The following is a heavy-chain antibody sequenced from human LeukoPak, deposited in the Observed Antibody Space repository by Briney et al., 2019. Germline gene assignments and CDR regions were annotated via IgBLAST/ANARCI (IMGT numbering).Heavy chain of an antibody. J-gene: IGHJ4*02. CDR1: GGSIRMSTYY. CDR3: VTNGTVTVAGTKFNYFGY. Sequence: SETLSLTCTVSGGSIRMSTYYWGWIRQPPGKGLEWIGSIYHSGSTHYNPSLRSRVTMSVDTSKNQFTLKVTAVTAADTAVYYCVTNGTVTVAGTKFNYFGYWGQGALVTVSS. V-gene: IGHV4-39*01. CDR2: IYHSGST. D-gene: IGHD6-19*01.